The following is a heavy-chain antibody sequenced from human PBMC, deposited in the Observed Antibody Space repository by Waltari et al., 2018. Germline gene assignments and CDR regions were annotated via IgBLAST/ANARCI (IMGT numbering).Heavy chain of an antibody. Sequence: QVQLQESGPGLVKPLETLSLTCTVSGGSFSGYYWNWIRQPPGRGLEWIGYMFYSGSTNYNPSLKSRVTITADTSKKQFSLQLTSVTAADTAVYYCARDRADYSETRGLDVWGKGTTVIISS. D-gene: IGHD4-17*01. CDR3: ARDRADYSETRGLDV. CDR1: GGSFSGYY. CDR2: MFYSGST. V-gene: IGHV4-59*01. J-gene: IGHJ6*04.